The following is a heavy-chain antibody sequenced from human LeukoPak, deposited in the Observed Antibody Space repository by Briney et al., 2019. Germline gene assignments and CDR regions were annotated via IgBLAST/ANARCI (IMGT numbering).Heavy chain of an antibody. D-gene: IGHD3-22*01. CDR1: GFTFSDYG. Sequence: GGSLRLSCVASGFTFSDYGMHWVRQAPGKGLEWVGRIKSKTDGGTTGYAAPVRGRFTISRDDSKNTLYLQMNSLKTEDTAVYYCILTYYYDSSGYLEDYWGQGTLVTVSS. V-gene: IGHV3-15*05. CDR3: ILTYYYDSSGYLEDY. CDR2: IKSKTDGGTT. J-gene: IGHJ4*02.